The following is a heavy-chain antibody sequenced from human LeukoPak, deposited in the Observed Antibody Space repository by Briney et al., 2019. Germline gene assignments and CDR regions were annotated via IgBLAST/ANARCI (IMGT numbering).Heavy chain of an antibody. CDR3: VRDVTRHMGV. J-gene: IGHJ6*03. CDR2: ISTDGSAT. D-gene: IGHD4-17*01. Sequence: GSLRLSCETSGFTLSTYWIHWVRQAPGQGLVWPSIISTDGSATRYTDSVKGRFTISRDNAKNTVDLQMNSLRVEDTAVYYCVRDVTRHMGVWGKGTAVTVSS. CDR1: GFTLSTYW. V-gene: IGHV3-74*01.